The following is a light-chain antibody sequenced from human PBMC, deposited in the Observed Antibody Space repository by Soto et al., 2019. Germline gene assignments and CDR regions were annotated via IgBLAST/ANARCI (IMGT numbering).Light chain of an antibody. Sequence: GDRVTITCRASQNISSWLAWYQQKPGKAPNLLIYDASSLESGVTSRFSGSGSGTEFTLTIGSLQPDDFATYYCKQYNNYSWTGGEGTKVEIK. V-gene: IGKV1-5*01. J-gene: IGKJ1*01. CDR2: DAS. CDR3: KQYNNYSWT. CDR1: QNISSW.